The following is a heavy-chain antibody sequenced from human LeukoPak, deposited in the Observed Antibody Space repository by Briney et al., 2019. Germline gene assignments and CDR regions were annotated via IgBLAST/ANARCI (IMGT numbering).Heavy chain of an antibody. CDR1: GFTFSSYS. J-gene: IGHJ4*02. CDR3: AKSFWWFGEFSPFDY. V-gene: IGHV3-21*01. Sequence: GGSLRLSCAASGFTFSSYSMNWVRQAPGKGLEWASSISNSGSSIYYADSVKGRFTISRDNAKNSLHLQMNSLRAEDTAVYYCAKSFWWFGEFSPFDYWGQGTLLTVSS. CDR2: ISNSGSSI. D-gene: IGHD3-10*01.